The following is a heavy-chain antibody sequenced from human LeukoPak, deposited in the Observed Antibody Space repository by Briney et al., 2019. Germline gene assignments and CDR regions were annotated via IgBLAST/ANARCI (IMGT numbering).Heavy chain of an antibody. Sequence: GASVKVSCKASGYTFTIYYMHWVRQAPGQGLEWMGIINPSGGSTSYAQKFQGRVTMTRDTSTSTVYMELSSLRSEDTAVYYCAREGYYSGSESYYVGGNSFDPWGQGTLVTVSS. CDR1: GYTFTIYY. J-gene: IGHJ5*02. V-gene: IGHV1-46*01. D-gene: IGHD3-10*01. CDR2: INPSGGST. CDR3: AREGYYSGSESYYVGGNSFDP.